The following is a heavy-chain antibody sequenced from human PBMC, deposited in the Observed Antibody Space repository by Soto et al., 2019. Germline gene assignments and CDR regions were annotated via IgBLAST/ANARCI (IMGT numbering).Heavy chain of an antibody. D-gene: IGHD2-2*01. J-gene: IGHJ5*02. V-gene: IGHV1-58*01. CDR1: GFTFTSSA. Sequence: ASVKVSCKASGFTFTSSAVQWVRQARGQRLEWIGWIVVGSGNTNYAQKFQERVTITRDMSTSTAYMELSSLRSEDTAVYYCAAVTDIVVVPAAQNWFDPWGQGTLVTVSS. CDR2: IVVGSGNT. CDR3: AAVTDIVVVPAAQNWFDP.